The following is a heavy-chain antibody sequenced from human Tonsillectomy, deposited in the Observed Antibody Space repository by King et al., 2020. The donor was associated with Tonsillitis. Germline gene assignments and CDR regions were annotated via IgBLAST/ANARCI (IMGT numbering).Heavy chain of an antibody. Sequence: TLKESGPALVKPTQTLTLTCTFSGFSLSTDEIRVSWVRQPPGKSLERRARIDWDDEKFYSTSLKTRLTIARDTSKNQVVLRMTNMDPGDTATYYCTRSQAGSNWFDPWGRGTLVTVSS. J-gene: IGHJ5*02. CDR1: GFSLSTDEIR. CDR2: IDWDDEK. CDR3: TRSQAGSNWFDP. V-gene: IGHV2-70*04.